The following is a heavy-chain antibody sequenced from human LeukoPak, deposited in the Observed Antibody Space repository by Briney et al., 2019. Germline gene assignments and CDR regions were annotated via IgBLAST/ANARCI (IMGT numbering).Heavy chain of an antibody. Sequence: SETLSLTCTVSGGSISSSSYYWGWIRQPPGKGLEWLGSIYYSGSTYYNPSLKSRVTISVDTSKNQFSLKLSSVTAADTAVYYCARRTRYYDSSGYVIDYWGQGTLVTVSS. D-gene: IGHD3-22*01. CDR2: IYYSGST. CDR1: GGSISSSSYY. CDR3: ARRTRYYDSSGYVIDY. J-gene: IGHJ4*02. V-gene: IGHV4-39*01.